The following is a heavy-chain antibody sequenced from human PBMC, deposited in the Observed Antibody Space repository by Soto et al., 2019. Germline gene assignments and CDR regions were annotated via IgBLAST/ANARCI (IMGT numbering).Heavy chain of an antibody. V-gene: IGHV3-7*04. J-gene: IGHJ6*03. Sequence: EVQLVESGGGLVQPGGSLRLSCVASGFTVGSYWMTWVRQAPGKALEWVANIKEDGSETYYVDSVKGRFTISRDNAKNPLFLHMYSRRAEETAVYYCARVGQWLVLDYYYCYFLDVWGKGATVTVSS. CDR2: IKEDGSET. CDR3: ARVGQWLVLDYYYCYFLDV. CDR1: GFTVGSYW. D-gene: IGHD6-19*01.